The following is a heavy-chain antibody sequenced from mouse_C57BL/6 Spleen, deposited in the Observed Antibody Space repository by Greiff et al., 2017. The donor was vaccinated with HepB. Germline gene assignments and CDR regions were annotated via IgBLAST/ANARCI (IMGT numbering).Heavy chain of an antibody. CDR3: VVYDYDEGYYAMDY. CDR1: GFTFNTYA. CDR2: IRSKSSNYAT. D-gene: IGHD2-4*01. J-gene: IGHJ4*01. Sequence: EVQLVESGGGLVQPKGSLKLSCAASGFTFNTYAMHWVRQAPGKGLEWVARIRSKSSNYATYYADSVKDRFTISRDDSQSMLYLQMNNLKAEDTAMYYCVVYDYDEGYYAMDYWGQGTSVTVSS. V-gene: IGHV10-3*01.